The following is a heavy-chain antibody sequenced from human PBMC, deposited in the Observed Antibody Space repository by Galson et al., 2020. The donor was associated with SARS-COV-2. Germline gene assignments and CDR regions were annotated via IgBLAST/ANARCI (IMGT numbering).Heavy chain of an antibody. Sequence: GGSLRLSCAASGLTFSSYAMNWVRQAPGKGLEWVSDIDNGGGATYYADSVRGRFTISRDNSKNTLYLQMNSLRAEDTAVYYCAKATRTSWATFDSWCQGILVTVSS. CDR3: AKATRTSWATFDS. CDR1: GLTFSSYA. CDR2: IDNGGGAT. J-gene: IGHJ4*02. V-gene: IGHV3-23*01. D-gene: IGHD7-27*01.